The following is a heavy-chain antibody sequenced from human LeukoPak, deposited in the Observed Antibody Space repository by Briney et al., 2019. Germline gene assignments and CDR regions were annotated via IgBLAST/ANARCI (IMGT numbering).Heavy chain of an antibody. CDR3: AREPSYCSSTSCLNWFDP. D-gene: IGHD2-2*01. CDR2: INHSGST. J-gene: IGHJ5*02. V-gene: IGHV4-34*01. CDR1: GGSFSGYY. Sequence: SETLSLACAVCGGSFSGYYWSWIRQPPGKGLEWIGEINHSGSTNYNPSLKSRVTISVDTSKNQFSLKLSSVTAADAAVYYCAREPSYCSSTSCLNWFDPWGQGTLVTVSS.